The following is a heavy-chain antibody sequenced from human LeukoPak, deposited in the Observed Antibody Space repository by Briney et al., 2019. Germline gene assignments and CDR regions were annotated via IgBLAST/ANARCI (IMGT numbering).Heavy chain of an antibody. V-gene: IGHV1-46*01. CDR1: GYTFTSYY. J-gene: IGHJ6*02. CDR3: ARPIAHTYYYYGMDV. Sequence: GASVKVSCKASGYTFTSYYMHWVRQAPGRGLEWMGIINPSGGSTSYAQKFQGRVTMTRDTSTSTVYMELSSLRSEDTAVYYCARPIAHTYYYYGMDVWGQGTTVTVSS. CDR2: INPSGGST. D-gene: IGHD2-21*01.